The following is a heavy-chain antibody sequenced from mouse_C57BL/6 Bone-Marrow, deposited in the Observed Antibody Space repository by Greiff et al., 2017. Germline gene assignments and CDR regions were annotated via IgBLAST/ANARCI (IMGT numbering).Heavy chain of an antibody. Sequence: EVKVVESGGGLVKPGGSLNLSCAASGFTFSDYGMHWVRQAPEKGLEWVAYISSGSSTIYYADTVTGRFTISRDNAKNTLFLQMTSLRSEDTAMYYCARGNFDYWGQGTTLTVSS. CDR3: ARGNFDY. J-gene: IGHJ2*01. CDR2: ISSGSSTI. CDR1: GFTFSDYG. V-gene: IGHV5-17*01.